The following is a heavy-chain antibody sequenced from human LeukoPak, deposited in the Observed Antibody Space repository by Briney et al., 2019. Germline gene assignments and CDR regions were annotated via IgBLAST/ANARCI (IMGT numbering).Heavy chain of an antibody. CDR2: ISSSSSYI. CDR1: GFTFSSYS. V-gene: IGHV3-21*01. J-gene: IGHJ4*02. Sequence: GGSLRLSCAASGFTFSSYSMNWVRQAPGKGLEWVSSISSSSSYIYYADSVKGRFTISRDNSKNTLYLQMNSLRAEDTAVYYCAKGTATIFDYWGQGTLVTVSS. D-gene: IGHD5-12*01. CDR3: AKGTATIFDY.